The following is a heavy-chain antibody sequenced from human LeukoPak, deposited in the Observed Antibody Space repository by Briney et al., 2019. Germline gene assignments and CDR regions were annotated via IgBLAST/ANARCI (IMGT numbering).Heavy chain of an antibody. V-gene: IGHV4-4*07. CDR2: IYTSGST. J-gene: IGHJ3*02. Sequence: SETLSLTCTVSSVSISSYYWSWIRQPAGKGLEWIGRIYTSGSTNYNPSLTGRVTISVDTSKNQFSLKLSSVTAADTAVYYCAREYNYYDSSGWDAFEIWGQGTMVTVSS. CDR1: SVSISSYY. D-gene: IGHD3-22*01. CDR3: AREYNYYDSSGWDAFEI.